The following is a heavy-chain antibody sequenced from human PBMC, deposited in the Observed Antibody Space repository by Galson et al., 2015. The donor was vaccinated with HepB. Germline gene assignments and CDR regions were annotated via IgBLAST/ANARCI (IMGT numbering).Heavy chain of an antibody. CDR1: GFTFSDYY. V-gene: IGHV3-11*06. Sequence: SLRLSCAASGFTFSDYYMSWIRQAPGKGLEWVSYISSSGSYTNYADSVKGRFTISRDNAKNSLYLQMNNLRAEDTAVYYCARDRDVAGYYFDYWGQGTLVTVSP. CDR2: ISSSGSYT. J-gene: IGHJ4*02. D-gene: IGHD3-10*01. CDR3: ARDRDVAGYYFDY.